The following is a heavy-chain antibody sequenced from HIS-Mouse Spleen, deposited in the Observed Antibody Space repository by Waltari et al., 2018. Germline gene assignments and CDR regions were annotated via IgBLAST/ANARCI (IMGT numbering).Heavy chain of an antibody. CDR3: ARGYSSSSDAFDI. CDR2: INPNSGST. J-gene: IGHJ3*02. Sequence: QVPLVQSGAEVKKPGASVKFSCTASVSLFTGSYTHRLLQTPGQGLEWMGWINPNSGSTNYAQKFQGRVTMTRDTSISTAYMELSRLRSDDTAVYYCARGYSSSSDAFDIWGQGTMVTVSS. D-gene: IGHD6-6*01. CDR1: VSLFTGSY. V-gene: IGHV1-2*02.